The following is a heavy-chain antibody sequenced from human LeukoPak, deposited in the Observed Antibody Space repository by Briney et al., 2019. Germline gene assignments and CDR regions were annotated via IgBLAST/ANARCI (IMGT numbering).Heavy chain of an antibody. CDR2: IYTSGST. CDR3: ARELTVATTGNRRFDY. Sequence: PSETLSLTCTVSGGSISSGSYYWSWIRQPAGKGLEWIGRIYTSGSTNYNPSLKSRVTISVDTSKNQFSLKLSSVTAADTAVYYCARELTVATTGNRRFDYWGQGTLVTVSS. D-gene: IGHD5-12*01. CDR1: GGSISSGSYY. J-gene: IGHJ4*02. V-gene: IGHV4-61*02.